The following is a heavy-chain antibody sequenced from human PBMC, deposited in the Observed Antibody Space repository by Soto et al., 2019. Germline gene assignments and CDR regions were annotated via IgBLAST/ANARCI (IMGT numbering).Heavy chain of an antibody. Sequence: QVQLVQSGAEVKKPGSSVKVSCKASGGTFSPYTINWVRQAPGQGLEWMGRIIPFHGVTNYAQKFQARVTITAYKSTSTAYMELSGLRFEDTAMYYCTTDWEITVSTWSFGGFWGRGTLVTVSS. CDR1: GGTFSPYT. CDR2: IIPFHGVT. CDR3: TTDWEITVSTWSFGGF. V-gene: IGHV1-69*08. D-gene: IGHD3-10*01. J-gene: IGHJ4*02.